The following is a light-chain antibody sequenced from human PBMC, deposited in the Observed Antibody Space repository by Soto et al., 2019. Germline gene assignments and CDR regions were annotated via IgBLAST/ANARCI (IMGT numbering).Light chain of an antibody. CDR3: QQSLSTPWT. CDR2: AAS. CDR1: LSISRY. V-gene: IGKV1-39*01. Sequence: DIQMTQSPSSLSASVGDGVTITCRATLSISRYLNWYQQKPGKAPNLLIYAASSLQSGVPSRVSGSGSGTDFTLTISSLQPEDFATYYFQQSLSTPWTFGQGNKVEIK. J-gene: IGKJ1*01.